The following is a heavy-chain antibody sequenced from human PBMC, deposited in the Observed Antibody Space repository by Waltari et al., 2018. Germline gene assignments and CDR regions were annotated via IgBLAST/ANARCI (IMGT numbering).Heavy chain of an antibody. CDR3: AREGGSFPTIEAFDI. CDR1: GGSISSGSYY. D-gene: IGHD1-26*01. V-gene: IGHV4-61*02. J-gene: IGHJ3*02. Sequence: QVQLQESGPGLVKPSQTLSLTCTVSGGSISSGSYYWSWIRQPAGKGLEWIGRIYTSGSTNYNPSLKSRVTISVDTSKNQFSLKLGSVTAADTAVYYCAREGGSFPTIEAFDIWGQGTMVTVSS. CDR2: IYTSGST.